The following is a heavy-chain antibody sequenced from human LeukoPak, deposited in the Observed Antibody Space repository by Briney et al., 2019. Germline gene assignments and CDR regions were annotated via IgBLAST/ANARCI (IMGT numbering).Heavy chain of an antibody. D-gene: IGHD6-19*01. Sequence: GGSLRLSCAASGFTFSSYAMSWVRRAPGKGLEWVSAISGSGGSTYYADSVKGRFTISRDNSKNTLYLQMNSLRAEDTAVYYCAKDSSGWYDYFDYWGQGTLVTVSS. CDR1: GFTFSSYA. V-gene: IGHV3-23*01. CDR2: ISGSGGST. J-gene: IGHJ4*02. CDR3: AKDSSGWYDYFDY.